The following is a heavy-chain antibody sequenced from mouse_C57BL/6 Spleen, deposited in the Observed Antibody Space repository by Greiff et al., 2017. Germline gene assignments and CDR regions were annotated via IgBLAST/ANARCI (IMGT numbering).Heavy chain of an antibody. J-gene: IGHJ4*01. V-gene: IGHV1-26*01. CDR3: AREGGYAMDN. CDR2: INPNNGGT. CDR1: GYTFTDYY. Sequence: VQLQQSGPELVKPGASVKISCKASGYTFTDYYMNWVKQSHGQSLEWIGDINPNNGGTSYNQKFKGKATLTVDKSSSTAYMELRSLTSEDSAVYYCAREGGYAMDNWGQGTSVTVSS. D-gene: IGHD1-1*02.